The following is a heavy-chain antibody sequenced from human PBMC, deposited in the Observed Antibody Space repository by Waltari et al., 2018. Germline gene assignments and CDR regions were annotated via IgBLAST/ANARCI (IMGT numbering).Heavy chain of an antibody. V-gene: IGHV3-7*03. D-gene: IGHD5-12*01. CDR3: ARARGGYDFDY. J-gene: IGHJ4*02. CDR1: GFTFSSYW. Sequence: EVQLVESGGGLVQPGGSLRLTCAAPGFTFSSYWMSWVRQAPGKGLEWVANIKQDGSEKYYVDSVKGRFTISRDNAKNSLYLQMNSLRAEDTAVYYCARARGGYDFDYWGQGTLVTVSS. CDR2: IKQDGSEK.